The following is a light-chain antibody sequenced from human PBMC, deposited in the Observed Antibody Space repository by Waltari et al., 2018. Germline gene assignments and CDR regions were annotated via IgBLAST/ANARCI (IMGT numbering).Light chain of an antibody. Sequence: QSALTQPASVSGSPGQSITFSCTGSFSDVGASDYVAWYQQLPARAPNLLIYDVSLRPSGVSDRLSGSKSGNTASLTISGLQPEDEADYYCSSYTTRGTWVFGGGTKLTVL. V-gene: IGLV2-14*03. CDR3: SSYTTRGTWV. CDR2: DVS. CDR1: FSDVGASDY. J-gene: IGLJ3*02.